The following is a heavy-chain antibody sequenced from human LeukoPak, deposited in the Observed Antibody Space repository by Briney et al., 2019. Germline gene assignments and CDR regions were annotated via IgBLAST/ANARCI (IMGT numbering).Heavy chain of an antibody. D-gene: IGHD3-22*01. J-gene: IGHJ4*02. CDR2: ISYDGSNK. CDR1: GFTFSSYA. Sequence: GGSLRLSCAASGFTFSSYAMHWVRQAPGKGLEWVAVISYDGSNKYYADSVKGRFTISRDNSKNTLYLQMNSLRAEDTAVYYCARDLSTMIASSFDYWGQGTLVTVSS. V-gene: IGHV3-30-3*01. CDR3: ARDLSTMIASSFDY.